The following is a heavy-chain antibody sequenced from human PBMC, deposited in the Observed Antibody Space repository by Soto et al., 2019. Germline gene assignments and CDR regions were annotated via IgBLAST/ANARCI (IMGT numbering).Heavy chain of an antibody. CDR2: MSYDGTNK. CDR1: GFIFRNYA. D-gene: IGHD3-10*01. Sequence: GGSLRLSCEASGFIFRNYAMHWVRQAPGKGLEWVVVMSYDGTNKYGDSVKGRFTISRDNSKNMVYLQVNSLRPEDTAVYYCARYRGDGSGSYYFTYWGQGTLVTVSS. CDR3: ARYRGDGSGSYYFTY. J-gene: IGHJ4*02. V-gene: IGHV3-30-3*01.